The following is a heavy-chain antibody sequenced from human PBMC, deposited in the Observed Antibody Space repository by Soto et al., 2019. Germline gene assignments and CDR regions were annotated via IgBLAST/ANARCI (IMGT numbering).Heavy chain of an antibody. CDR3: AGAPSTGWEQIEDY. V-gene: IGHV1-69*12. CDR1: GGTFSSYA. D-gene: IGHD6-19*01. J-gene: IGHJ4*02. CDR2: IIPIFGTA. Sequence: QVQLVQSGAEVKKPGSSVKVSCKASGGTFSSYAISWVRQAPGQGLEWMGGIIPIFGTANYAQKFQGRVTITADESTSTAYMELSSLRSEETAVYYCAGAPSTGWEQIEDYWGQGTLVTVSS.